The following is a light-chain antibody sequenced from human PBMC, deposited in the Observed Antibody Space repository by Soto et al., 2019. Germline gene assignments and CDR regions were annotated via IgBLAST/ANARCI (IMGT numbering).Light chain of an antibody. Sequence: QSVLTQPPSVSAAPGQKVTISCSGSSTNIGYNYVSWYQQHPGKAPKLIIYEVSKRPSGVPDRFSGSKSGNTASLTVSGLQAEDEADYYCSSFAGSVYVFGTGTKVTVL. CDR3: SSFAGSVYV. J-gene: IGLJ1*01. CDR1: STNIGYNY. CDR2: EVS. V-gene: IGLV2-8*01.